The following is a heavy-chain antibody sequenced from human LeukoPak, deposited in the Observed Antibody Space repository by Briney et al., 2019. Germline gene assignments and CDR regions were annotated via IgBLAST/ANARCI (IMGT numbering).Heavy chain of an antibody. J-gene: IGHJ5*02. Sequence: ASVKVSCKASGYTFTGCYMHWVRQAPGQGLEWMGRINPNNGGTNYAQKFQGRVTMTRDTSISTAYMELSRLRSDDTAVYYCARERIAAAGTFDPWGQGTLVTVSS. V-gene: IGHV1-2*06. CDR2: INPNNGGT. D-gene: IGHD6-13*01. CDR1: GYTFTGCY. CDR3: ARERIAAAGTFDP.